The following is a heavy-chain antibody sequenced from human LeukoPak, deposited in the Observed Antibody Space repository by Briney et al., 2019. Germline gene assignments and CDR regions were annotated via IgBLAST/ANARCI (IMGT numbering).Heavy chain of an antibody. J-gene: IGHJ5*02. CDR3: ARGARRRWFDP. CDR2: INHSGST. V-gene: IGHV4-34*01. CDR1: GGSFSGYY. Sequence: SETLSLTCAVYGGSFSGYYWSWIRQPPGKGLEWIGEINHSGSTNYNPSLKSRVTISVDTSKNQFSLKLSPVTAADTAVYYCARGARRRWFDPWGQGTLVTVSS.